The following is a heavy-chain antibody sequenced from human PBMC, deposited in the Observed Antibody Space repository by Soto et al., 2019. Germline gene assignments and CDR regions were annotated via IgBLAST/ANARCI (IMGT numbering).Heavy chain of an antibody. V-gene: IGHV3-23*01. D-gene: IGHD4-17*01. CDR2: ITDSGGST. Sequence: EVQLLESGGGLVQPGGSLRLSCAASGFTFNNYGMSWVRQAPGKGLEWVSAITDSGGSTYYADSVKGRFTISRDNSKNTVYLQMNSRRAEDTAVYYCAKAATVVTLYYFDYWGQGTLVTVSS. CDR3: AKAATVVTLYYFDY. J-gene: IGHJ4*02. CDR1: GFTFNNYG.